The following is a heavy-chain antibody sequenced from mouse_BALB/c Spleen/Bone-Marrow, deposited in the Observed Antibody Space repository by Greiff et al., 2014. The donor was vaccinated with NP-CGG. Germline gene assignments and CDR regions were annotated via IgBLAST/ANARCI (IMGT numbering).Heavy chain of an antibody. CDR1: GYAFSSYW. CDR2: IYPGDGDT. V-gene: IGHV1-80*01. D-gene: IGHD2-14*01. J-gene: IGHJ3*01. Sequence: QVQLKESGAELVRPGSSVKISCKASGYAFSSYWMNWVKQRPGQGLEWIGQIYPGDGDTNYNGKFKGKATLTADKSSSTAYMQLSSLTPEDSAVYFCARRGYYRYDSFAYWGQGTLVTVSA. CDR3: ARRGYYRYDSFAY.